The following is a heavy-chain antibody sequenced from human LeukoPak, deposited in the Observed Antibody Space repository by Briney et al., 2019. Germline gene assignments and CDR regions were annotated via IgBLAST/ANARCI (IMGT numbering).Heavy chain of an antibody. V-gene: IGHV4-4*07. CDR3: ARDPTTVTTIFDS. D-gene: IGHD4-17*01. CDR1: GVSISAYY. J-gene: IGHJ4*02. CDR2: IYPGESIYASENT. Sequence: SETLSLTCSVSGVSISAYYWSWIRQPAGKGLEWIGRIYPGESIYASENTNYTPSLKSRVSMSGDTSKNQVSLKLRSVTAADTAVYYCARDPTTVTTIFDSWGQGTLVTVSS.